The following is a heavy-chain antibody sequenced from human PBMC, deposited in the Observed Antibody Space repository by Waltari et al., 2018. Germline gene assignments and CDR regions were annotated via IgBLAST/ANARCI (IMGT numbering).Heavy chain of an antibody. V-gene: IGHV4-61*09. CDR3: ARISSVGGGY. CDR2: IYTSGST. Sequence: QVQLQESGPGLVKPSQTLSLTCTVSGGSISSGSYYWSWIRQPAGKGLEWIGYIYTSGSTNYNPSLKSRVTISGDTSKNEFALKLGSVTAADTAVYYCARISSVGGGYWGQGTLVTVSS. J-gene: IGHJ4*02. CDR1: GGSISSGSYY. D-gene: IGHD3-16*01.